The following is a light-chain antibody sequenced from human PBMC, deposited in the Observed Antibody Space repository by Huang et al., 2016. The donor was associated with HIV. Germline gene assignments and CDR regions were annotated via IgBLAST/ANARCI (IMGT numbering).Light chain of an antibody. Sequence: DVVMTQSPLSLPVTLGQPASISCRSSQSLVHSDGNTDLNWLQQRPGQSPRRLIYKVANRDSGVPDRFSGSGSGTDFTLKISRVEAEDVGVYYCMQGTHWPPGTFGQGTKLEIK. CDR1: QSLVHSDGNTD. CDR2: KVA. J-gene: IGKJ2*02. V-gene: IGKV2-30*02. CDR3: MQGTHWPPGT.